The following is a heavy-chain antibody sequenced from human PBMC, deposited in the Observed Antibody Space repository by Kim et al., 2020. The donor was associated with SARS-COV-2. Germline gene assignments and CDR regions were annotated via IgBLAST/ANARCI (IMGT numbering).Heavy chain of an antibody. CDR3: ASLSGSYYRARFDY. J-gene: IGHJ4*02. Sequence: NPSLKGRVTISVDTSKSQFSLKLSSVTAADTAVYYCASLSGSYYRARFDYWGQGTLVTVSS. D-gene: IGHD1-26*01. V-gene: IGHV4-39*01.